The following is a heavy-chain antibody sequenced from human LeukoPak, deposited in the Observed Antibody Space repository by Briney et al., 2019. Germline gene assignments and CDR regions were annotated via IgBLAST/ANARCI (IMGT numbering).Heavy chain of an antibody. CDR3: ARGAVAGTGAGFQH. V-gene: IGHV1-2*04. CDR2: INPNSGGT. J-gene: IGHJ1*01. CDR1: GYTFTSYG. Sequence: ASVKVSCKASGYTFTSYGISWVRQAPGQGLEWMGWINPNSGGTNYAQKFQGWVTMTRDTSISTAYMELSRLRSDDTAVYYCARGAVAGTGAGFQHWGQGTLVTVSS. D-gene: IGHD6-19*01.